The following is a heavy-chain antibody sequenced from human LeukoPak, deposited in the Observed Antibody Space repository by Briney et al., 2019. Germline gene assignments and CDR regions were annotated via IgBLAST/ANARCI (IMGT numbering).Heavy chain of an antibody. CDR2: IYSGGST. Sequence: GGSLRLSCAASGLAVSSNYMRSVREGPGKGLEWVSVIYSGGSTYSADSVKGRFTISRDNSKNTMYLQMNSLRAEDTAVYYCARDRGYTWFDPWGQGTLVTVSS. J-gene: IGHJ5*02. D-gene: IGHD3-10*01. CDR3: ARDRGYTWFDP. V-gene: IGHV3-66*01. CDR1: GLAVSSNY.